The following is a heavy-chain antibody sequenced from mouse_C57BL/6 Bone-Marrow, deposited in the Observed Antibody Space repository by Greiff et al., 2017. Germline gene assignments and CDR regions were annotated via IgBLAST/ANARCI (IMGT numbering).Heavy chain of an antibody. CDR1: GYTFTSYW. V-gene: IGHV1-52*01. CDR3: ARAVDWYFDV. J-gene: IGHJ1*03. Sequence: QVQLQQPGAELVRPGSSVKLSCKASGYTFTSYWMHWVKQRPIQGLEWIGNIDPSDSETHYNQKFKDKATLTVDKSSTTAYMQLSSLTSEDSAVYYCARAVDWYFDVWGTGTTVTVSS. CDR2: IDPSDSET. D-gene: IGHD1-1*01.